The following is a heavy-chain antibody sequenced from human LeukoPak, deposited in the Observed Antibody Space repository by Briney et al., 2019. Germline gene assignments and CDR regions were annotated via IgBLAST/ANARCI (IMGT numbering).Heavy chain of an antibody. CDR2: VYYSGTT. J-gene: IGHJ4*02. V-gene: IGHV4-39*01. CDR3: ARLGYNGGWYQYYFEY. D-gene: IGHD6-19*01. CDR1: GASISTSAYY. Sequence: SETLSLTCAVSGASISTSAYYWGWIRQPPGKGLQWIGRVYYSGTTYYNPSLQTRVTISVDTSKNQFSLELTSVTAADAAVYYCARLGYNGGWYQYYFEYWGLGTLVTVSS.